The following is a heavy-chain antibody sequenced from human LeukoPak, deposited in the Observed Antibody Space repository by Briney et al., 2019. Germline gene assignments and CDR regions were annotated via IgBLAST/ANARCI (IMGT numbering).Heavy chain of an antibody. CDR3: ARSDYTNDAFDI. CDR2: IYYSGST. D-gene: IGHD4-11*01. Sequence: SETLSLTCSVSGGSIAVNHYYWGWIRQPPGKGLEWIGYIYYSGSTNYNPSLKSRVTISVDTSKNQFSLKLSSVTAADTAVYYCARSDYTNDAFDIWGQGTMVTVSS. V-gene: IGHV4-61*05. J-gene: IGHJ3*02. CDR1: GGSIAVNHYY.